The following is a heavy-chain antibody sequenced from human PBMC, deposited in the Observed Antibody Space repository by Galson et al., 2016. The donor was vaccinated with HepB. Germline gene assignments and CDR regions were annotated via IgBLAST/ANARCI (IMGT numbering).Heavy chain of an antibody. CDR3: ARDRFPRVTRGRNWFDP. J-gene: IGHJ5*02. CDR1: GSTFSNYA. V-gene: IGHV3-33*01. Sequence: SLRLSCAASGSTFSNYAMHWVRQAPGKGLEWVAVIWYDGSNDYYAESVKGRLTISRDNSKNTLYLQMNSLRAEDTAVYYCARDRFPRVTRGRNWFDPWGQGTLVTVSS. CDR2: IWYDGSND. D-gene: IGHD2-21*02.